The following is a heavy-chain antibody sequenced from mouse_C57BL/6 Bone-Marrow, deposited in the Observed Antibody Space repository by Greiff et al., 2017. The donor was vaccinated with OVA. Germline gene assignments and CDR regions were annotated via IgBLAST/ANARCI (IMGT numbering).Heavy chain of an antibody. D-gene: IGHD1-1*01. J-gene: IGHJ2*01. CDR2: ISSGGSYT. V-gene: IGHV5-6*02. Sequence: DVKLVESGGDLVKPGGSLKLSCAASGFTFSSYGMSWVRQTPDKRLEWVATISSGGSYTYYPDSVKGRFTISRDNAKNTLYLQMSSLKSEDTAMYYCARPGYYGSSYFDYWGQGTTLTVSS. CDR3: ARPGYYGSSYFDY. CDR1: GFTFSSYG.